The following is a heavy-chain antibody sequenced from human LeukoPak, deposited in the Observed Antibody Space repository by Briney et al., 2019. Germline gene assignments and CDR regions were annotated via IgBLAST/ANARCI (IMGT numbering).Heavy chain of an antibody. CDR2: IIPIFGTA. V-gene: IGHV1-69*05. Sequence: ASVKVSCKASGGTFSSYAISWVRQAPGQGLEWMGGIIPIFGTANYAQKFQGRVTITTDESTSTAYVELSSLRSEDTAVYYCARVWYSSSWYYFDYWGQGTLVTVSS. CDR1: GGTFSSYA. J-gene: IGHJ4*02. CDR3: ARVWYSSSWYYFDY. D-gene: IGHD6-13*01.